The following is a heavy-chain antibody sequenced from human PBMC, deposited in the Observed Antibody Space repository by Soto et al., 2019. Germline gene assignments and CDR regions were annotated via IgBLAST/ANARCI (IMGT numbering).Heavy chain of an antibody. CDR2: ITSDTKTI. J-gene: IGHJ4*02. Sequence: GGSLRLSCVASGFTFSVYSMNWVRQAPGKGLEWFSYITSDTKTIKYADTVKGRFTISRDNAKNSVYLQMNSLRVEDTAVYYCARSVEGHFDYWGQGTVVTVSS. D-gene: IGHD6-19*01. CDR1: GFTFSVYS. CDR3: ARSVEGHFDY. V-gene: IGHV3-48*01.